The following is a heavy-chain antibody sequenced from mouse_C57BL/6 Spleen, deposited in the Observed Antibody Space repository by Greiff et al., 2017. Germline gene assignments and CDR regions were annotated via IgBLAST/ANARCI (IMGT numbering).Heavy chain of an antibody. D-gene: IGHD2-5*01. CDR1: GYTFTSYW. CDR2: IHPNSGST. Sequence: QVQLQQPGAELVKPGASVKLSCKAYGYTFTSYWMHWVKQRPGQGLEWIGMIHPNSGSTNYNEKFKSKATLTVDKSSSTAYMQLSSLTSEDSAVYYCARSGSNPWFAYWGQGTLVTVSA. V-gene: IGHV1-64*01. CDR3: ARSGSNPWFAY. J-gene: IGHJ3*01.